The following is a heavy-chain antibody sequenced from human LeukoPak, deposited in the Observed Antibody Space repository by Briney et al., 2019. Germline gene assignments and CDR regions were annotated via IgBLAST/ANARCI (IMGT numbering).Heavy chain of an antibody. V-gene: IGHV4-59*01. D-gene: IGHD1-20*01. CDR2: IYYSGST. J-gene: IGHJ3*02. CDR1: GGSFSGYY. CDR3: AREGSSNWNLRPVGAFDI. Sequence: SETLSLTCAVYGGSFSGYYWSWFRQPPGKGLEWIGYIYYSGSTNYNPSLKSRVTTSVDTSKNQFSLKLSSVTAADTAVYYCAREGSSNWNLRPVGAFDIWGQGTMVTVSS.